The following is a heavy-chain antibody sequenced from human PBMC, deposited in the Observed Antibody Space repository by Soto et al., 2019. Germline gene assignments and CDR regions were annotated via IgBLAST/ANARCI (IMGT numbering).Heavy chain of an antibody. CDR2: VDSDGSGT. CDR1: GITFSGYW. CDR3: ATVFDH. J-gene: IGHJ4*02. V-gene: IGHV3-74*01. Sequence: EVQLVESGGGSVQPGGSLRLSCVASGITFSGYWMHWVRQVPGKGPVWVARVDSDGSGTSYADSVKGRFTISRDNAKNTLYLQMNSLRVEDTAVYYCATVFDHWGQGIPVTVSS.